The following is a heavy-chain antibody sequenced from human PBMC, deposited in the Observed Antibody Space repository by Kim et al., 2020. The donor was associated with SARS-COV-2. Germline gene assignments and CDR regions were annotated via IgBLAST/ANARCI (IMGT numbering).Heavy chain of an antibody. CDR1: GFTFSSYG. CDR2: ISYDGSNK. D-gene: IGHD2-2*01. V-gene: IGHV3-30*18. J-gene: IGHJ2*01. CDR3: AKPKLLLCSSTSCYGNWYFDL. Sequence: GGSLRLSCAASGFTFSSYGMHWVRQAPGKGLEWVAVISYDGSNKYYADSVKGRFTISRDNSKNTLYLQMNSLRAEDTAVYYCAKPKLLLCSSTSCYGNWYFDLWGRGTLVTVSS.